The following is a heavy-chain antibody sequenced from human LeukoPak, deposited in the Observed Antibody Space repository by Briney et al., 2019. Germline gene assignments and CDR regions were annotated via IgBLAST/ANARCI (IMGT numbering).Heavy chain of an antibody. CDR2: IYSSGST. CDR1: GGSINICY. D-gene: IGHD4-17*01. V-gene: IGHV4-4*07. J-gene: IGHJ4*02. Sequence: SETLSLTCTVSGGSINICYWSWIRQPAGKGLEWIGRIYSSGSTNYNPSLKSRVTMSVDTSKNQFSLKVTSVTAADTAVYYCARGNGDYTYDYWGQGTLVTVSS. CDR3: ARGNGDYTYDY.